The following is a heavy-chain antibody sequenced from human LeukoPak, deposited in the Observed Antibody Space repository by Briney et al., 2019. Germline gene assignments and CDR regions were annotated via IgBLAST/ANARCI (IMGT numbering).Heavy chain of an antibody. J-gene: IGHJ4*02. Sequence: PSETLSLTCAVYGGSFSGYYWSWIRQPPGKGLEWIGEINHSGSTNYNPSLKSRVTISVDTSKNQFSLKQSSVTAADTAVYYCARRPVGGDYGDYLDYWGQGTLVTVSS. D-gene: IGHD3-16*01. CDR1: GGSFSGYY. CDR3: ARRPVGGDYGDYLDY. V-gene: IGHV4-34*01. CDR2: INHSGST.